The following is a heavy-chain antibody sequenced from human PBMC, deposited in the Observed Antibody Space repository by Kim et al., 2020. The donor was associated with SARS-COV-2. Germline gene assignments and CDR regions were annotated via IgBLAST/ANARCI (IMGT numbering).Heavy chain of an antibody. D-gene: IGHD3-22*01. V-gene: IGHV3-21*01. Sequence: GGSLRLSCAASGFTFSSYSMNWVRQAPGKGLEWVSSISSSSSYIYYADSVKGRFTISRDNAKNSLYLQMNSLRAEDTAVYYCARVSTADYYDSSGYGAQDYWCQGTLVTVSS. J-gene: IGHJ4*02. CDR2: ISSSSSYI. CDR3: ARVSTADYYDSSGYGAQDY. CDR1: GFTFSSYS.